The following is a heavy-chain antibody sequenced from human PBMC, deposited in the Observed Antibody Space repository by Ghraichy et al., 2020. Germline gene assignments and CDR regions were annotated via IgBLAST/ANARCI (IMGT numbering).Heavy chain of an antibody. J-gene: IGHJ6*02. Sequence: ASVKVSCKASGYTLTNYGFSWVRRAPGHGLEWMSWISAYNGNTNYVPNFQGRLTMTTDTSTSTLYMELRSLTSDDTAVYYCARGGLSVASGLDVWGQGTTITVSS. CDR2: ISAYNGNT. CDR1: GYTLTNYG. V-gene: IGHV1-18*01. D-gene: IGHD3-10*01. CDR3: ARGGLSVASGLDV.